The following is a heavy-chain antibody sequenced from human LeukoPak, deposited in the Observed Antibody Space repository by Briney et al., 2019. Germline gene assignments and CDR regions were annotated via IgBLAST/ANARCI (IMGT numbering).Heavy chain of an antibody. CDR2: INPNSGGT. V-gene: IGHV1-2*02. Sequence: ASVKVSCKASGYTFTGYYMHWVRQAPGQGLEWMGWINPNSGGTNYAQKFQGRVTMTRDTSISTAYMELSRLRSDDTAVYYCARDRDLHSRSSGVPLDPWGQGTLVTVSS. CDR1: GYTFTGYY. D-gene: IGHD6-6*01. CDR3: ARDRDLHSRSSGVPLDP. J-gene: IGHJ5*02.